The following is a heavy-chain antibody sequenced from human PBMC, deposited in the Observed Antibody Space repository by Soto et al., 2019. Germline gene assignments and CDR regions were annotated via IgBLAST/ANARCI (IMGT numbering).Heavy chain of an antibody. D-gene: IGHD5-18*01. J-gene: IGHJ4*02. V-gene: IGHV1-58*01. CDR2: IVVGSGNT. CDR1: GCTFTSSA. CDR3: AADAARYSHGNTSAY. Sequence: SVKVSCKDSGCTFTSSAVQWVRQARGQRLEWIGWIVVGSGNTNYAQKFQERVTITRDMSTSTAYMELSSLRSGDSAVFYCAADAARYSHGNTSAYCGQGTLVTGAS.